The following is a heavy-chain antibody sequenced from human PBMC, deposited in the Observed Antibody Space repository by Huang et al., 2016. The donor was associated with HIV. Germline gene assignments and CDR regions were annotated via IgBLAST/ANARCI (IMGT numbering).Heavy chain of an antibody. CDR2: SSSSRSYI. D-gene: IGHD1-26*01. CDR1: GFTFSSYS. V-gene: IGHV3-21*01. J-gene: IGHJ4*02. Sequence: EVQLVESGGGLVKPGGSLRLSCAASGFTFSSYSMNWVRQAAGKWREGGSSSSSSRSYIYYAGAVKGRFTISRDNAKNSLYLQMNSLRAEDTAVYYCARGIVGATDYWGQGTLVTVSS. CDR3: ARGIVGATDY.